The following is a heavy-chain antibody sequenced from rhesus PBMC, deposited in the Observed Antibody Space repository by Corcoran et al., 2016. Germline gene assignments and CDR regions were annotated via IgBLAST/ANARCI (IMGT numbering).Heavy chain of an antibody. Sequence: QVQLQESGPGLVKPSETLSLPCAVFGASISCYWWTWSRQPPGKGLEYIGEINGDTGATYYSPSLKSRGTISKDASKIQFSLKLSSVSAADTALYYCARRSSISLWSLDVWGRGVLVTVSS. CDR1: GASISCYW. V-gene: IGHV4-80*01. D-gene: IGHD3-40*01. CDR2: INGDTGAT. CDR3: ARRSSISLWSLDV. J-gene: IGHJ5-2*02.